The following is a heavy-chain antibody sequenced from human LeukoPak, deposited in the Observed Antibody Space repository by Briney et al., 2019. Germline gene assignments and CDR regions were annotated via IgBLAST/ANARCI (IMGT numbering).Heavy chain of an antibody. CDR3: ATPTHRTTFDY. V-gene: IGHV3-7*01. CDR1: GFTFSSYW. D-gene: IGHD1-14*01. J-gene: IGHJ4*02. Sequence: GGSLRLSCAASGFTFSSYWMSWVRQAPGKGLEWVANIKQDGSEKYYADSVKGRFTISRDNSKNTLYLQMNSLRAEDTAVYYCATPTHRTTFDYWGQGTLVTVSS. CDR2: IKQDGSEK.